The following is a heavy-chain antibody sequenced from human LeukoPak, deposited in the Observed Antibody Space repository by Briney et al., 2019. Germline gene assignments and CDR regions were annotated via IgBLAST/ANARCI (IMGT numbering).Heavy chain of an antibody. V-gene: IGHV1-69*05. CDR3: AREGPYSDSSRSRFDY. D-gene: IGHD6-6*01. Sequence: GASVKVSCKASGGSFSSYAICWLRQAPGQGLEWMGGIIPIFGTANYAQKFQGRVTMTRDTSTSTVYMELSSLRSEDTAVYYCAREGPYSDSSRSRFDYWGQGTLVTVSS. J-gene: IGHJ4*02. CDR1: GGSFSSYA. CDR2: IIPIFGTA.